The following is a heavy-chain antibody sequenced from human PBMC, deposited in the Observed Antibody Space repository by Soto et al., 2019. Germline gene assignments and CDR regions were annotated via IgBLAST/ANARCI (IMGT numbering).Heavy chain of an antibody. J-gene: IGHJ4*02. Sequence: PSETLSLTCTVSGGSISSYYWSWIRQPPGKGLEWMWYIYFSGSTNYYRPLKSRVTISVDTSKSHFSLKLSSVTASDTAVYYCAREFGPGPEYRLFDYWGQGTLDTVSS. CDR2: IYFSGST. CDR3: AREFGPGPEYRLFDY. CDR1: GGSISSYY. D-gene: IGHD2-2*02. V-gene: IGHV4-59*08.